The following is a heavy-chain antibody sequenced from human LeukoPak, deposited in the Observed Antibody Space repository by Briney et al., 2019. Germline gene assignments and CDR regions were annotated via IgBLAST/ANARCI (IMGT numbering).Heavy chain of an antibody. CDR1: GFTFDDYA. J-gene: IGHJ4*02. Sequence: GGSLRLSCAASGFTFDDYAMHWVRQAPGKGLEWVSGISWNSGSIGYADSVKGRFTISRDNAKNSLYLQMNSLRAEDTALYYCAKGLTLWFGELLLGGFDYWGQGTLVTVSS. CDR3: AKGLTLWFGELLLGGFDY. D-gene: IGHD3-10*01. CDR2: ISWNSGSI. V-gene: IGHV3-9*01.